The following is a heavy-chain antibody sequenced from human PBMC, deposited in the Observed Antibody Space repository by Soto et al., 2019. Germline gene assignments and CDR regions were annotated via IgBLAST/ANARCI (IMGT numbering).Heavy chain of an antibody. CDR3: AKDRGIDGSSVRAFDI. Sequence: PGGSLRLSCQASGFSFSSHRTNWVRQAAGKGLAWVSFSSGSACSPYYADSVKGRITISRNKSNNTLYLQMNRQRAEDTGVYYCAKDRGIDGSSVRAFDIWGQGTMVTVSS. J-gene: IGHJ3*02. CDR1: GFSFSSHR. CDR2: SSGSACSP. V-gene: IGHV3-23*01. D-gene: IGHD6-13*01.